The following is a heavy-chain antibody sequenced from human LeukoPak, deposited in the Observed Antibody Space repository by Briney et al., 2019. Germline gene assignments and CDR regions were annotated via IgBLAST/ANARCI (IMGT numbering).Heavy chain of an antibody. V-gene: IGHV4-30-2*01. CDR1: GGSISSGGYY. CDR3: ARGIAAAGTSSFDP. CDR2: IYHSGST. J-gene: IGHJ5*02. Sequence: SQTLSLTCTVSGGSISSGGYYWSWIRQPPGKGLEWIGYIYHSGSTYYNPSLKSRVTISVDRSKNQFSLKLSSVTAADTAVYYCARGIAAAGTSSFDPWGQGTLVTVSS. D-gene: IGHD6-13*01.